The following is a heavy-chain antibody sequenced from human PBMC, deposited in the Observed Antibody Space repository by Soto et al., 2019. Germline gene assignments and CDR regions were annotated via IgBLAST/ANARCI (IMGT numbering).Heavy chain of an antibody. D-gene: IGHD2-8*02. CDR1: GGSIRGYY. V-gene: IGHV4-59*01. CDR2: IYYRGST. CDR3: ARDVVNGLEY. Sequence: SETLSLTCAVSGGSIRGYYWSWIRQPPGKGLEWIGYIYYRGSTSYTPSHKSRVTISLDTSKNQFSLKLSSVTAADTAVYYCARDVVNGLEYWGQGTLVTVSS. J-gene: IGHJ4*02.